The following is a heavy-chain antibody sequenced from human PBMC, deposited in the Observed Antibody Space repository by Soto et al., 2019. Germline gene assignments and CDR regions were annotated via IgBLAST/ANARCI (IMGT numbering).Heavy chain of an antibody. CDR1: GYTFTSYD. D-gene: IGHD6-19*01. Sequence: QVQLVQSGAEVKKPGASVKVSCKASGYTFTSYDINWVRQATGQGLEWMGWMNPNSGNTGYAQKFQGRVTMTRNTSISTAYMELSSLRFEDTAVYYCARERHGSGSTNYYFDYSGQGTLVTVSS. CDR2: MNPNSGNT. J-gene: IGHJ4*02. V-gene: IGHV1-8*01. CDR3: ARERHGSGSTNYYFDY.